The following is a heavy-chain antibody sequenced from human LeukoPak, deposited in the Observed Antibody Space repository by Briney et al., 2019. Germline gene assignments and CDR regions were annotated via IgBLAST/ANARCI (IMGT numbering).Heavy chain of an antibody. V-gene: IGHV1-46*01. CDR3: ARDYGGGYYDSSGYI. D-gene: IGHD3-22*01. Sequence: ASVKVSCKASGYTFTSYYMHWVRQAPGQGLEWMGIINPSGGSTSYAQKFQGRVTMTRDTSTSTVYMELSSLRSEDTAVYYCARDYGGGYYDSSGYIWGQGTLVTVSS. CDR1: GYTFTSYY. J-gene: IGHJ4*02. CDR2: INPSGGST.